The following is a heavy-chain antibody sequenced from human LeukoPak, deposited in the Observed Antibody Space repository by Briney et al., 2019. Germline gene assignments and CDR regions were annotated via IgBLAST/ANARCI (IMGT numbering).Heavy chain of an antibody. J-gene: IGHJ3*02. V-gene: IGHV4-34*01. CDR3: ARGARITIFGVVILRRRDAFDI. CDR1: GGSFSGNY. D-gene: IGHD3-3*01. Sequence: KPSETLSLTCAVYGGSFSGNYWSWIRQPPGKGLEWIGEINHSGSTNYNPSLKSRVTISVDTSKNQFSLKLSSVTAADTAVYYCARGARITIFGVVILRRRDAFDIWGQGTMVTVSS. CDR2: INHSGST.